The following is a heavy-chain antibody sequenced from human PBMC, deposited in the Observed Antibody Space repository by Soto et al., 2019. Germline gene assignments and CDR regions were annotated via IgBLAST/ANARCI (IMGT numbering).Heavy chain of an antibody. V-gene: IGHV1-46*04. Sequence: QVQLVQSGAEVRKPGASVRVSCKASGYTFTSYYMHWVRQAPGQGLEWMGLIHRHGGRTIYAQTLHGRITMTSDTSADTVYMDLSSLRSEDTAVYYCARDVSRRQTYYGMDVWGQGTTVTVS. CDR2: IHRHGGRT. CDR3: ARDVSRRQTYYGMDV. CDR1: GYTFTSYY. J-gene: IGHJ6*02.